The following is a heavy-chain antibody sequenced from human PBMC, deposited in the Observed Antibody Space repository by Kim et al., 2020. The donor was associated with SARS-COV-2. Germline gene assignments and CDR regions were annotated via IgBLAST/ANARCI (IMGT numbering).Heavy chain of an antibody. CDR3: ARGLGSGFAY. V-gene: IGHV4-34*01. Sequence: SETLSLTCAVYGGSFSGYYWSWIRQPPGKGLEWIGEINHSGSTNYNPSLKSRVTISVDTSKNQFSLKLSSVTAADTAVYYFARGLGSGFAYWGQGTLVTV. CDR1: GGSFSGYY. J-gene: IGHJ4*02. D-gene: IGHD6-25*01. CDR2: INHSGST.